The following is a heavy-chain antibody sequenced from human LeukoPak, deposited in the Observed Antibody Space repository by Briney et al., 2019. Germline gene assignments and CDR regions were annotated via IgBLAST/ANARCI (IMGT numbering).Heavy chain of an antibody. D-gene: IGHD3-10*01. CDR3: ASGGSAFDI. V-gene: IGHV4-59*01. CDR1: GVSISSYY. J-gene: IGHJ3*02. CDR2: IYYSGST. Sequence: PSETLSLTCTVSGVSISSYYWSWIRQPPGKGLEWIGYIYYSGSTNYRPSLKSRVTISVDTSKNQFSLKLSSVTTADTAVYYCASGGSAFDIWGQGTMVTVSS.